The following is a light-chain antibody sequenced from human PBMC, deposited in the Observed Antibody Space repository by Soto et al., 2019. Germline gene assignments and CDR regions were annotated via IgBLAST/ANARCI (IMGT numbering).Light chain of an antibody. CDR2: DAS. CDR3: QQYNNWLTWT. V-gene: IGKV3D-15*01. J-gene: IGKJ1*01. CDR1: QSVDSN. Sequence: EIVLTQSPGTLSLSPGERATLSCRASQSVDSNYLAWYQQKPGQAPRLLIYDASNRATGIPARFSGSGSGTEFTLTISSLQSEDFAVYYCQQYNNWLTWTFGQGTKVDIK.